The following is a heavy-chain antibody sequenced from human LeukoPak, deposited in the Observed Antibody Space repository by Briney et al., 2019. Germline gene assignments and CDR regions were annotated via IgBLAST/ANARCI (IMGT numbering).Heavy chain of an antibody. J-gene: IGHJ4*02. CDR1: GVSISSYY. V-gene: IGHV4-59*01. CDR2: IYYSGST. D-gene: IGHD4-17*01. Sequence: SETLSLTCTVSGVSISSYYWSWIRQPPGKGLEWIGYIYYSGSTNYNPSLKSRVTISVDTSKNQFSLKLSSVTAADTAVYYCARVPGYGDFVFDYWGQGTLVTVSS. CDR3: ARVPGYGDFVFDY.